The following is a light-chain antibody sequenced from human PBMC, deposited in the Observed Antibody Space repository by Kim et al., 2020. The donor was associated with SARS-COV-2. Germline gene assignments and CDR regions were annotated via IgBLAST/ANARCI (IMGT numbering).Light chain of an antibody. J-gene: IGLJ1*01. CDR1: SSDVGGYNY. CDR2: DVS. Sequence: QSALTQPASVSGSPGQSITISCTGTSSDVGGYNYVSWYQKHPGKAPKLMIYDVSKRPSGVSNRFSGSKSGNTASLTISGLQAEDEADYYCTSYTSSSSLFGTRDKVDVL. CDR3: TSYTSSSSL. V-gene: IGLV2-14*01.